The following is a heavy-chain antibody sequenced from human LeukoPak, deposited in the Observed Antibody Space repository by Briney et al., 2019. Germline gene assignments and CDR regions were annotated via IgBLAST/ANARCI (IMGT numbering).Heavy chain of an antibody. Sequence: HSGGSLRLSCAVSGITLSNYGMSWFRQAPGKGLKWVAGISDSGGRTNYADSVKGRFTISRDNPKNTLYLQMNSLRAEDTAVYFCAKRGVVIRVILVGFHKEAYYFDSWGQGALVAVSS. V-gene: IGHV3-23*01. CDR1: GITLSNYG. J-gene: IGHJ4*02. D-gene: IGHD3-22*01. CDR2: ISDSGGRT. CDR3: AKRGVVIRVILVGFHKEAYYFDS.